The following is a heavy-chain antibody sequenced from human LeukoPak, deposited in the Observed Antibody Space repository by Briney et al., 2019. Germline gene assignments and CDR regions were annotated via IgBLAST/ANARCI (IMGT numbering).Heavy chain of an antibody. J-gene: IGHJ3*02. CDR3: ARDGSGELLGAFDI. CDR1: GFTFSSYW. D-gene: IGHD1-26*01. CDR2: IKQDGSEK. V-gene: IGHV3-7*01. Sequence: GGSLRLSCAASGFTFSSYWMSWVRQAPGKGLEWVANIKQDGSEKYYVDSVKGRFTISRDNAKNSLYLQMNSLRAEDTAVYYCARDGSGELLGAFDIWGQGTMVTVSS.